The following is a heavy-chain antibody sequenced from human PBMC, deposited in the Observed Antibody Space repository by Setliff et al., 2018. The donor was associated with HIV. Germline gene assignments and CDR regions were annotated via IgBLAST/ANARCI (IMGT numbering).Heavy chain of an antibody. J-gene: IGHJ4*02. D-gene: IGHD5-18*01. CDR2: IYYSGST. CDR3: ARVGYSYGAYYFDY. Sequence: SETLSLTCTVSGGSISSHYWSWIRQPPGKGLEWIGSIYYSGSTNYNPSLKSRVTISVDTTKNQFSLKLSSVTAADTAVYYCARVGYSYGAYYFDYWGQGTLVTVSS. V-gene: IGHV4-59*11. CDR1: GGSISSHY.